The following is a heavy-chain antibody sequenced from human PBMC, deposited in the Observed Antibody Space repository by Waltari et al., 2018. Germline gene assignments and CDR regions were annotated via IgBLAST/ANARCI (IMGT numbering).Heavy chain of an antibody. V-gene: IGHV3-7*01. J-gene: IGHJ4*02. D-gene: IGHD6-13*01. CDR3: ARVTRAAAGLDY. CDR2: IKQDGSEK. CDR1: GFIFSSYW. Sequence: EVQLVESGGGLVQPGGSLRLSCAASGFIFSSYWMSWVRQAPGKGLEWVANIKQDGSEKYYVDSVKGRFTISRDNAKNSLYLQMNSLRAEDTAVYYCARVTRAAAGLDYWGQGTLVTVSS.